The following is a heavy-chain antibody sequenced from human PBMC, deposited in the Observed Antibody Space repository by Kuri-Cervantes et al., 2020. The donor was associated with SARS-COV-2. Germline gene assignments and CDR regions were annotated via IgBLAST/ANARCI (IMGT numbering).Heavy chain of an antibody. CDR1: GFIFSTYA. D-gene: IGHD2-15*01. CDR3: AKGLILD. Sequence: GGSLRLSCAASGFIFSTYAMSWVRQAPGKGLEWVSSISSSSSYIYYADSVKGRFTISRDNAKNSLFLQMNSLRAEDTAVYYCAKGLILDWGQGTVVTVSS. J-gene: IGHJ4*02. CDR2: ISSSSSYI. V-gene: IGHV3-21*04.